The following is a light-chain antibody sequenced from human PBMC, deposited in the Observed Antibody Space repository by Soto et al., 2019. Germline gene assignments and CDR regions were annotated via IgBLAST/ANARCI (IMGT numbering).Light chain of an antibody. V-gene: IGKV1-39*01. Sequence: DVQMTQSPSSLSASVGDSVTIACRASQTVSKFVNWYQQKPGKVPDLLIYSASTLYSGVPSRFSGSGSGTEFTLTISNLQPEDFATYYCHQTYSLPRTFAQGTKVDIK. CDR3: HQTYSLPRT. J-gene: IGKJ1*01. CDR1: QTVSKF. CDR2: SAS.